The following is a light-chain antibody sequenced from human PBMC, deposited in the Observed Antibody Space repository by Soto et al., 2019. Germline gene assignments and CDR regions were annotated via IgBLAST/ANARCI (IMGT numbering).Light chain of an antibody. Sequence: QSALTQPASVSGSPGQSITISCTGTSSDVGGHNFVSWYQQHPGKAPKLTIYEVSNRPSGVSNRFSGSKSGNTASLTISGLQAEDEADYYCSSYTSSTTLVLGGGTKLTVL. CDR2: EVS. V-gene: IGLV2-14*01. CDR1: SSDVGGHNF. CDR3: SSYTSSTTLV. J-gene: IGLJ3*02.